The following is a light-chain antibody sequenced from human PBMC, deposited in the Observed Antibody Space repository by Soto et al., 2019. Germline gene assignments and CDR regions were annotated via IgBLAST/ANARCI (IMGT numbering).Light chain of an antibody. J-gene: IGKJ2*01. CDR3: XRYGSSGYT. V-gene: IGKV3-20*01. CDR2: GAS. CDR1: QSVSSSY. Sequence: EIVLTQSPGTLSLSPGERATLSCRASQSVSSSYVAWYQQKPGQAPRLLIYGASSMAAGSPDRFSGSGSVXXXXXXXXXXXXXXXXVXXXXRYGSSGYTFGQGTKLEIK.